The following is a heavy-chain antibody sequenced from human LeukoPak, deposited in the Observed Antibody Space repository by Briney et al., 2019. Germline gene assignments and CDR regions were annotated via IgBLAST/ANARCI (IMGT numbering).Heavy chain of an antibody. J-gene: IGHJ4*02. CDR3: ASLWFGEWGSQAVDY. V-gene: IGHV3-20*04. D-gene: IGHD3-10*01. CDR2: INWNGGST. CDR1: GFTFDDYG. Sequence: GGTLRLSCAASGFTFDDYGMSWVRQAPGKGLEWVSGINWNGGSTGYADSVKGRFTISRDNAKNSLYLQMNSLRAGDTALYYCASLWFGEWGSQAVDYWGQGTLVTVSS.